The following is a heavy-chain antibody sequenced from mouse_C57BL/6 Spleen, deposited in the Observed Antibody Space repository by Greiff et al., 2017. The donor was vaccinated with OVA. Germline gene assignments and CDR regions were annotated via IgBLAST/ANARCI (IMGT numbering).Heavy chain of an antibody. D-gene: IGHD1-1*01. CDR2: IWTGGGT. CDR1: GFSLTSYA. J-gene: IGHJ4*01. CDR3: ARNWGYYYGSERPSMDY. Sequence: QVQLKESGPGLVAPSQSLSITCTVSGFSLTSYAISWVRQPPGKGLEWLGVIWTGGGTNYNSALKSRLSISKDNSKSQVFLKMNSLQTDDTARYYCARNWGYYYGSERPSMDYWGQGTSVTVSS. V-gene: IGHV2-9-1*01.